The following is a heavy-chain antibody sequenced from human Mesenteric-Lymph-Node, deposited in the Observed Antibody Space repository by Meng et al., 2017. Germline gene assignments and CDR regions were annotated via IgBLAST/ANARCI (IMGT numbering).Heavy chain of an antibody. CDR2: IGHDGSQK. V-gene: IGHV3-33*01. CDR1: GFSFGVYG. D-gene: IGHD1-14*01. CDR3: VRDLGRGRYLDF. Sequence: GESLKISCVASGFSFGVYGMHWVRQDPGKGLEWLAVIGHDGSQKDYVDSAKGRFTISRDNSKNTLYLQMDSLRDDDTAVYYCVRDLGRGRYLDFWGQGTQVTVSS. J-gene: IGHJ4*02.